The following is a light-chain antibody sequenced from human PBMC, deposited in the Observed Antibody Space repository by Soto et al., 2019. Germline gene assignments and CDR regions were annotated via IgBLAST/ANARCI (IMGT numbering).Light chain of an antibody. J-gene: IGLJ2*01. CDR3: SLYRSGTVV. Sequence: QSALTQPASVSGSPGQSITISCTGTSSDVGGSNYVSWYQQHPGIAPKLMIYDVTNRPTGVSHRFSGSRSGNTAALTISGLQSEDEADYYCSLYRSGTVVFGGGTKLTVL. CDR2: DVT. CDR1: SSDVGGSNY. V-gene: IGLV2-14*01.